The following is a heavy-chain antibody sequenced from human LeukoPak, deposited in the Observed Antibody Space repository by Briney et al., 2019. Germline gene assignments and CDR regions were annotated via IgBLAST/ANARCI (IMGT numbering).Heavy chain of an antibody. CDR1: GYTFTGYY. CDR3: ARWGIAAAGTGVDDI. J-gene: IGHJ3*02. Sequence: ASVKVSCKASGYTFTGYYMHWVRQAPGQGLEWMGWINPNSGGTNYAQKFQGRVTITADKSTSTAYMELSSLRSEDTAVYYCARWGIAAAGTGVDDIWGQGTMVTVSS. CDR2: INPNSGGT. V-gene: IGHV1-2*02. D-gene: IGHD6-13*01.